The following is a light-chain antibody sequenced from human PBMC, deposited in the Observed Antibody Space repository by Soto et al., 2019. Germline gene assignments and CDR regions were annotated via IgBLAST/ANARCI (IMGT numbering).Light chain of an antibody. J-gene: IGLJ2*01. Sequence: QSVLTQPASVSGSPGQSITISCTGTSSDVGGYNFVSWYQQHPGKAPKLMIFEVSYRPSGVSNRFSGSKSGNTASLTISGLQAEDEADCYCSSYTSSSTLVFGGGTKLTVL. CDR2: EVS. CDR1: SSDVGGYNF. CDR3: SSYTSSSTLV. V-gene: IGLV2-14*01.